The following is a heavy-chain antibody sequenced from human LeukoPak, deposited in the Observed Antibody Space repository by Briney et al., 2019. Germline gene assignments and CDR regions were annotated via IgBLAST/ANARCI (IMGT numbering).Heavy chain of an antibody. J-gene: IGHJ4*02. CDR2: INHSGST. CDR3: ARGQATHPLDY. CDR1: GGSFSGYY. V-gene: IGHV4-34*01. Sequence: SETLSLTCAVYGGSFSGYYWSWIRQPPGKGLEWIGEINHSGSTNYNPSLKSRVTISVDTSKNQFSLKLSSVTAVDTAVYYCARGQATHPLDYWGQGTLVTVSS.